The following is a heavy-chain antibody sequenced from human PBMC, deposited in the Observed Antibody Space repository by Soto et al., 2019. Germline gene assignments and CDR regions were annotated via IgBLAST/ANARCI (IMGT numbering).Heavy chain of an antibody. J-gene: IGHJ4*02. D-gene: IGHD6-6*01. V-gene: IGHV4-34*01. CDR2: ISHSGSI. Sequence: QVQLQQWGAGLLKPSETLSLTCVVYGGSFSGYYWSWIRHSPGKGLEWIGEISHSGSISYNPSLKSRVTISIDTSKNQFSLNLTSVTAADTAVYHCARGGSIASPISYWGQGTAVTVSS. CDR3: ARGGSIASPISY. CDR1: GGSFSGYY.